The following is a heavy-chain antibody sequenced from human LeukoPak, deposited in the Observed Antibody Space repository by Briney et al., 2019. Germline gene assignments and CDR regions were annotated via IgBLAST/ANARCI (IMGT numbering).Heavy chain of an antibody. CDR3: ARDQRGYYDSSGYYYFDY. Sequence: ASVKVSCKASGYTFTSYYMHWVRQAPGQGLEWMGIIKPSGGSTSYAQKFQGRATMTRDTSTSTVYMELSSLRSEDTAVYYCARDQRGYYDSSGYYYFDYWGQGTLVTVSS. D-gene: IGHD3-22*01. J-gene: IGHJ4*02. CDR2: IKPSGGST. V-gene: IGHV1-46*01. CDR1: GYTFTSYY.